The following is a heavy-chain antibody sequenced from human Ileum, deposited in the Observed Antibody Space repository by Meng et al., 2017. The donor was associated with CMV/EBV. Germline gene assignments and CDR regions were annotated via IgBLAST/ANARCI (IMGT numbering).Heavy chain of an antibody. D-gene: IGHD1-1*01. CDR3: VRENWYYDF. J-gene: IGHJ4*02. Sequence: QVLLVQSGTEVKKPGDSVKVSCKTSGYTFTANHLHWVRQAPGQGLEWMGWIYPLNGDTYFAQKFQDRVTMTRDTSITTAYMELSSLTSDDTAIYYCVRENWYYDFWGQGTLVTVSS. V-gene: IGHV1-2*02. CDR1: GYTFTANH. CDR2: IYPLNGDT.